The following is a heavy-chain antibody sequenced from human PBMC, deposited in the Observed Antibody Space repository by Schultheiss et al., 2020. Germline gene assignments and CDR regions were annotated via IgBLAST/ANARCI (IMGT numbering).Heavy chain of an antibody. J-gene: IGHJ5*02. Sequence: SETLSLTCAVYGGSFSGYYWSWIRQPPGKGLEWIGYIYYSGSTYYNPSLKSRVTISVDTSKNQFSLKLSSVTAADTAVYYCARATLVVPAATWFDPWGQGTLVNVSS. V-gene: IGHV4-34*01. CDR3: ARATLVVPAATWFDP. CDR1: GGSFSGYY. CDR2: IYYSGST. D-gene: IGHD2-2*01.